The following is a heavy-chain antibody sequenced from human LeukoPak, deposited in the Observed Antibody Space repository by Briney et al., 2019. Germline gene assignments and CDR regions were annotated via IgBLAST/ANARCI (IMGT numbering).Heavy chain of an antibody. CDR2: ITYDGLNK. V-gene: IGHV3-30*01. Sequence: AGGSLRLSCSASGFTFNSHAMHWVRQSPGEGLEWVAVITYDGLNKYYPDSVKGRFTISRDNSKNTLYLQMNSLRVEDTAVYYCTRSFGSGSYPTWFDYWGQGSLVTVSS. CDR3: TRSFGSGSYPTWFDY. CDR1: GFTFNSHA. D-gene: IGHD3-10*01. J-gene: IGHJ4*02.